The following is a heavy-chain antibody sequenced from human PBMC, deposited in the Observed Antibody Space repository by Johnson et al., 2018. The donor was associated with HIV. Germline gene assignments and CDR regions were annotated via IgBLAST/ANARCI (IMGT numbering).Heavy chain of an antibody. CDR1: GFTLKTSW. V-gene: IGHV3-48*04. CDR2: ISSSGSTI. Sequence: MQLVESGGGLVQPGGSLRLSCAVSGFTLKTSWMSWVRQAPGKGLEWVSYISSSGSTISYADSVKGRFTISRDNVKNSLYLQMNSLRVEDMAVYYCASPILFDSSGATDAFDIWGQGTMVTVSS. CDR3: ASPILFDSSGATDAFDI. D-gene: IGHD3-22*01. J-gene: IGHJ3*02.